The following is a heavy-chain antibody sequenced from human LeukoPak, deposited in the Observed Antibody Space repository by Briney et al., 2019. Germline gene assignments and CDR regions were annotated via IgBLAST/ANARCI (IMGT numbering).Heavy chain of an antibody. CDR2: INHSGGT. V-gene: IGHV4-34*01. J-gene: IGHJ4*02. Sequence: SETLSLTCAVYGGSFSGYYWSWIRQPPGKGLEGIGEINHSGGTNYNPSLKSRVTISVDTSKNQFSLKLSSVTAADTAVYYCTCHGRYFDYWGQGTLVTVSS. CDR1: GGSFSGYY. CDR3: TCHGRYFDY.